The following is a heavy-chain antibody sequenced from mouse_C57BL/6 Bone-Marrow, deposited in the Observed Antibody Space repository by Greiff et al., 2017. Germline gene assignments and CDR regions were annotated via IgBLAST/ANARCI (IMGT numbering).Heavy chain of an antibody. V-gene: IGHV1-18*01. CDR3: ARDRAMDY. CDR2: INPNNGGT. Sequence: EVQLQQSGPELVQPGASVKIPCKASGYTFTDYNMDWVQQSHGKSLEWIGDINPNNGGTIYNQKFKGKSTLTVDKSTSTAYMEHRSLTSEDSAVYYCARDRAMDYWGQGTSVTVSS. CDR1: GYTFTDYN. J-gene: IGHJ4*01.